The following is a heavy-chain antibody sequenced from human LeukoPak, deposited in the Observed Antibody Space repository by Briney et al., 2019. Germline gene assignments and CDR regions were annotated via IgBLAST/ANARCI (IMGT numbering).Heavy chain of an antibody. D-gene: IGHD3-9*01. J-gene: IGHJ4*02. CDR1: GGSISSDY. Sequence: TSETLSLTCTVSGGSISSDYWTWIRQSPGKGLEWIGYMDYTGTTKYNPALKSRISISVDTSKSQFSLRLNSVTAADTAVYYCTTRLGNTDGNVEYWGQGTLVTVSS. CDR2: MDYTGTT. CDR3: TTRLGNTDGNVEY. V-gene: IGHV4-59*01.